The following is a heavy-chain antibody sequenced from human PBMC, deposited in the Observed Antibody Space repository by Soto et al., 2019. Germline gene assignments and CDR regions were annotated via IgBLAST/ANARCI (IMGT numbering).Heavy chain of an antibody. V-gene: IGHV1-69*13. CDR1: GGTFSSYP. J-gene: IGHJ5*02. D-gene: IGHD2-2*01. CDR2: IIPFFGTT. Sequence: SVKVPCKASGGTFSSYPINWVRQAPGQGLEWMGGIIPFFGTTHSAQKFQGRLTITADESTRTTYMELSSLCAEDTAVYCGAGRPVMEEAQYVNWFDPWGQGTLVTVSS. CDR3: AGRPVMEEAQYVNWFDP.